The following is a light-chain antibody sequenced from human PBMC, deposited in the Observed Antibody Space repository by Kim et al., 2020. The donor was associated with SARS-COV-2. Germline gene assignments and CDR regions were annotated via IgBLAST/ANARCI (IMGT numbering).Light chain of an antibody. CDR2: NNN. CDR3: AAWDDSLSAYV. CDR1: SSNNGSNT. J-gene: IGLJ1*01. V-gene: IGLV1-44*01. Sequence: GQRVIISCSGSSSNNGSNTVNWYQQVPGTAPRLLIYNNNQRPSGVPDRFSGSESGTSASLAISGLQSEDEADYHCAAWDDSLSAYVFGTGTKVTVL.